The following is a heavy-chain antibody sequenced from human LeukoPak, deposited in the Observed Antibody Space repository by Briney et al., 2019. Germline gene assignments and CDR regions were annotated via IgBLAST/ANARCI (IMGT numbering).Heavy chain of an antibody. D-gene: IGHD3-10*02. CDR1: GFTVSNNY. CDR3: AELGITMIGGV. J-gene: IGHJ6*04. CDR2: IYSGGST. V-gene: IGHV3-53*01. Sequence: GGSVRLSCAASGFTVSNNYMSWVRQAPGKGLEWVSVIYSGGSTYYADSVKGRFTISRDNSKNTLYLQMNSLRAEDTAVYYCAELGITMIGGVWGKGTTVTISS.